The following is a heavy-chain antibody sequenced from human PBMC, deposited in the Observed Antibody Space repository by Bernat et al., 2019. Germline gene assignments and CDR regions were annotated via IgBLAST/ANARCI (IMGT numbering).Heavy chain of an antibody. CDR2: IYSGGST. CDR3: ARHLAVAGTTGTFDY. CDR1: GFTVSSNY. J-gene: IGHJ4*02. V-gene: IGHV3-66*04. D-gene: IGHD6-19*01. Sequence: EVQLVESGGGLVQPGGSLRLSCAASGFTVSSNYMSWVRQAPGKGLEWVSVIYSGGSTYYADSVKGRFTISRDNSKNTLYLQMNSLRAADTAVYYCARHLAVAGTTGTFDYWGQGTLVTVSS.